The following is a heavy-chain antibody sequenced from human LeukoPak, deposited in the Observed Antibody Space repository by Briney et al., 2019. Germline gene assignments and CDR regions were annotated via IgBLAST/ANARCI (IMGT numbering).Heavy chain of an antibody. V-gene: IGHV3-21*01. CDR2: ISSGSNYV. CDR3: ARGDLDTAMVRRYYFDY. CDR1: GFTFSTYT. J-gene: IGHJ4*02. Sequence: PGGSLRLSCAASGFTFSTYTMNWVRQAPGKGPEWVSCISSGSNYVYYADSVKGRFTISRDNAKNPLYLQMNSLRAEDTAVYYCARGDLDTAMVRRYYFDYWGQGTLVTVSS. D-gene: IGHD5-18*01.